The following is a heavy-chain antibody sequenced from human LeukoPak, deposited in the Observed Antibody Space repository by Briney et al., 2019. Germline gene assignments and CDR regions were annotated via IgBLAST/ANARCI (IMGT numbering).Heavy chain of an antibody. CDR3: AKGIAAAGRVYFDY. J-gene: IGHJ4*02. Sequence: GGSLRLSCAASGFTFSSYGMHWVRQAPGKGLEWVAVISYDESNKYYADSVKGRFTISRDNSKNTLYLQMNSLRAEDTAVYYCAKGIAAAGRVYFDYWGQGTLVTVSS. CDR2: ISYDESNK. CDR1: GFTFSSYG. V-gene: IGHV3-30*18. D-gene: IGHD6-13*01.